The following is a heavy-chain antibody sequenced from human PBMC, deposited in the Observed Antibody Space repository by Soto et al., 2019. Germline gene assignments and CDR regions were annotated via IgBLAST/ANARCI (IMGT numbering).Heavy chain of an antibody. V-gene: IGHV3-30*18. CDR1: GFTFSSYG. Sequence: GGSLRLSCAASGFTFSSYGMHWVRQAPGKGLERVAVISYGGSNKYYADSVKGRFTISRDNSKNTLYLQMNSLRAEDTAVYYCAKIAYYYDSSGYYDYWGQGTLVTVSS. J-gene: IGHJ4*02. D-gene: IGHD3-22*01. CDR2: ISYGGSNK. CDR3: AKIAYYYDSSGYYDY.